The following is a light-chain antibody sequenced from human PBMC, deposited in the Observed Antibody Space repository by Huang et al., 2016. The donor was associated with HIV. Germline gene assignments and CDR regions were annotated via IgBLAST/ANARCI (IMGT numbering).Light chain of an antibody. J-gene: IGKJ4*01. CDR1: QSLSSSY. Sequence: EIVLTQSPATLSLSPGERATLSCGASQSLSSSYLAWYQQKPGLAPRLLIYDESNRATGIPDRCSGSGSGTYFTLTISRLEPEDFAVYYCQQYGSSPLTFGGGTKVEIK. CDR3: QQYGSSPLT. CDR2: DES. V-gene: IGKV3D-20*01.